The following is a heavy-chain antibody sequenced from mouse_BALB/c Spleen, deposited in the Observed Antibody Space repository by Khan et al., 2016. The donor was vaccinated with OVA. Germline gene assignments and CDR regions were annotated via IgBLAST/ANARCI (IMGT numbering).Heavy chain of an antibody. D-gene: IGHD2-10*01. CDR3: ARQPYYHYNVMDY. Sequence: QVQLKESGPGLVAPSQSLSITCTISGFSLTNYGVHWVRQPPGKGLEWLAVIWNDGSTNYNSVLKSRLTITKDDSKSQVFLKMNSLQTDDTAIYFCARQPYYHYNVMDYWGQGTSVTGSS. V-gene: IGHV2-6-1*01. CDR2: IWNDGST. CDR1: GFSLTNYG. J-gene: IGHJ4*01.